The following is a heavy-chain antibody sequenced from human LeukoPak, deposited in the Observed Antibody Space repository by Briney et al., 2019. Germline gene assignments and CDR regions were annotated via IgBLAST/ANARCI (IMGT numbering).Heavy chain of an antibody. CDR2: IWYDGSNN. D-gene: IGHD2-15*01. J-gene: IGHJ6*04. Sequence: PGRSLRLSCAASGFTFSSYGKPWVRQAPGQGLDRVAVIWYDGSNNYYADSVKGRFTISRDNSTNTLYLQMHSLRAEDTAVYYFATQNGGCSGGSCYSRVNYYYYGIEVWGKGTTVTVSS. CDR3: ATQNGGCSGGSCYSRVNYYYYGIEV. V-gene: IGHV3-33*01. CDR1: GFTFSSYG.